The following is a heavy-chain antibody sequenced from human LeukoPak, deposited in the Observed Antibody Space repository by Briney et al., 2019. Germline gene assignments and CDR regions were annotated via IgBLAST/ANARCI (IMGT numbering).Heavy chain of an antibody. CDR3: AKDGYGDYFPYWYFDL. D-gene: IGHD4-17*01. CDR2: ISGSGGST. J-gene: IGHJ2*01. V-gene: IGHV3-23*01. Sequence: ETLSLTCTVSGGSISSSSHYWSWIRQPPGKGLEWVSTISGSGGSTYYADSMKGRFTISRDNSKNTLYLQMNSLRAEDTAVYYCAKDGYGDYFPYWYFDLWGRGTLVTVSS. CDR1: GGSISSSSHY.